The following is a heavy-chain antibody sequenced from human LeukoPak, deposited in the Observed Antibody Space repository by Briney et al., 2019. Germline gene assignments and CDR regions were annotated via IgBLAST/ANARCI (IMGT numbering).Heavy chain of an antibody. D-gene: IGHD4-23*01. Sequence: SETLSLTCTVSGGSISSYYWSWIRQPPGKGLEWIGYIYYSGSTNYNPSLKSRVTISVDTSKNQFSLKLSPVTAADTAVYYCAREQDYGGNSDAFDIWGQGTMVTVSS. J-gene: IGHJ3*02. V-gene: IGHV4-59*01. CDR2: IYYSGST. CDR3: AREQDYGGNSDAFDI. CDR1: GGSISSYY.